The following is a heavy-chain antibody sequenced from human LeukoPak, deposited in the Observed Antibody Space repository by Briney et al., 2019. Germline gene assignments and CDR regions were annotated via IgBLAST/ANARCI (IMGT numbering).Heavy chain of an antibody. CDR2: IWYDGSKK. V-gene: IGHV3-33*03. Sequence: PGGSLRLSCAASGITFRNYGMHWVRQAPGKGLEWVAVIWYDGSKKYYADSVKGRFTISRDNSRNTLYLQMNSLRAEDTAVYYCASVNYGSGSYYSDYWGQGTLVTVSS. D-gene: IGHD3-10*01. CDR3: ASVNYGSGSYYSDY. J-gene: IGHJ4*02. CDR1: GITFRNYG.